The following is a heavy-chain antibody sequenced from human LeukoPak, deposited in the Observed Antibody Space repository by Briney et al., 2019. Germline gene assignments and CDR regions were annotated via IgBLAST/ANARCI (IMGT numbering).Heavy chain of an antibody. Sequence: PSETLSLTCTVSGGSISSSSYYWGWIRQPPGKGLEWIGGIYYSGSTYYNPSLKSRVTISVDTSKNQFSLKLSSVTAADTAVYYCASEKYYDFWSGPTRGVDYWGQGTLVTVSS. V-gene: IGHV4-39*01. CDR3: ASEKYYDFWSGPTRGVDY. CDR2: IYYSGST. D-gene: IGHD3-3*01. J-gene: IGHJ4*02. CDR1: GGSISSSSYY.